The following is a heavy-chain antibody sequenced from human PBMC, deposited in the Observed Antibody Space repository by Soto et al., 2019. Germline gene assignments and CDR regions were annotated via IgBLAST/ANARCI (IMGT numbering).Heavy chain of an antibody. Sequence: QVQLVESGGGVVQPGRSLRLSCAASGFTFSSYAMHWVRQAPGKGLEWVAVISYDGSNKYYADSVKGRFTISRDNSKNTLYLQMNSLRAEDTAVYYCARVPIAVAGPDYWGQGTLVTVSS. CDR2: ISYDGSNK. V-gene: IGHV3-30-3*01. CDR3: ARVPIAVAGPDY. CDR1: GFTFSSYA. J-gene: IGHJ4*02. D-gene: IGHD6-13*01.